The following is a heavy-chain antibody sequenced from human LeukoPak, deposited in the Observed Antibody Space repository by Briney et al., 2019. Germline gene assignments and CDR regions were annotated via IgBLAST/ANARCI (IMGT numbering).Heavy chain of an antibody. CDR1: GFTFSSYA. CDR3: AKDYDFWSGYNWFDP. D-gene: IGHD3-3*01. J-gene: IGHJ5*02. V-gene: IGHV3-23*01. CDR2: ISGSGGST. Sequence: AGGSLRLSCAASGFTFSSYAMSWVRQAPGKGLEGVSAISGSGGSTYYADSVKGRFTISRDNSKNTLYLQMNSLRAEDTAVYYCAKDYDFWSGYNWFDPWGQGTLVTVSS.